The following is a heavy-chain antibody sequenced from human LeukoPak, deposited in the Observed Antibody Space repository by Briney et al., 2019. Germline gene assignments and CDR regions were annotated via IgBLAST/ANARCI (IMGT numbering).Heavy chain of an antibody. CDR1: GYVFTSYG. D-gene: IGHD3-16*01. CDR2: ISAYNGNT. CDR3: ARDFIRANYYYAMDV. J-gene: IGHJ6*04. Sequence: GASVTVSCKASGYVFTSYGISWVRQAPGQGLEWMGWISAYNGNTNYAQNLQGRVTMTTDTSTSTAYMELRSLRSDDTAVYYCARDFIRANYYYAMDVWGKGTTVTVSS. V-gene: IGHV1-18*04.